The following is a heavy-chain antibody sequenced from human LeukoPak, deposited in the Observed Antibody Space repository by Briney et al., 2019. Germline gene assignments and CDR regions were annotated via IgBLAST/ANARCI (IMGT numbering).Heavy chain of an antibody. Sequence: GGSLRLSCAASGFTFSSYAMHWVRQAPGKGLEWVAVISYDGSNKYYADSVKGRFTISRDNSKNTLYLQLNRLRAEDTAVYYCAKWGDYDVLTGYYDSDYWGQGTLVTVSS. J-gene: IGHJ4*02. CDR3: AKWGDYDVLTGYYDSDY. CDR1: GFTFSSYA. CDR2: ISYDGSNK. V-gene: IGHV3-30-3*02. D-gene: IGHD3-9*01.